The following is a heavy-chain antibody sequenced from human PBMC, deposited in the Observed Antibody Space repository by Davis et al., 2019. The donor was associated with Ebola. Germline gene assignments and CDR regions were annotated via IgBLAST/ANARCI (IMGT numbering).Heavy chain of an antibody. CDR2: ISGSGGST. CDR1: GFTFSSYA. J-gene: IGHJ5*02. Sequence: GESLKISCAASGFTFSSYAMSWVRQAPGKGLEWVSAISGSGGSTYYADSVKGRFTISRDNSKNTLYLQMNSLRAEDTAVYYCARVDSSGWNLGWFDPWGQGTLVTVSS. CDR3: ARVDSSGWNLGWFDP. D-gene: IGHD6-19*01. V-gene: IGHV3-23*01.